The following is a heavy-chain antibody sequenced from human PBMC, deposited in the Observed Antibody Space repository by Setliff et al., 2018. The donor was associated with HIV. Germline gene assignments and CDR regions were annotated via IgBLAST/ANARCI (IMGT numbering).Heavy chain of an antibody. CDR3: ATGGYSYGWGYYFDY. CDR1: GYIFISYG. V-gene: IGHV1-18*01. D-gene: IGHD5-18*01. CDR2: ISAYNGNT. Sequence: ASVKVSCKASGYIFISYGFSWVRQAPGQGLEWMGWISAYNGNTNYAQKLQGRVTMTTDTSTSTAYMELRNLRSEDTAVYYCATGGYSYGWGYYFDYWGQGTLVTVSS. J-gene: IGHJ4*02.